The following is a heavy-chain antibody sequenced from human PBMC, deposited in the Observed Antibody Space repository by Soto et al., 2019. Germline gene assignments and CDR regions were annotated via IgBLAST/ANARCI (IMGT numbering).Heavy chain of an antibody. J-gene: IGHJ4*02. V-gene: IGHV3-7*01. Sequence: PGGSLRLSCAASGFRFSGLWMSWVRQAPGKGPEWVANMKNDGSEIYYVDSVKGRFTISRDNAKNSLYLQMNGLRDEDTAVYYCARGSVSHSEIFDSWGQGTLVTDSS. CDR2: MKNDGSEI. CDR3: ARGSVSHSEIFDS. D-gene: IGHD2-15*01. CDR1: GFRFSGLW.